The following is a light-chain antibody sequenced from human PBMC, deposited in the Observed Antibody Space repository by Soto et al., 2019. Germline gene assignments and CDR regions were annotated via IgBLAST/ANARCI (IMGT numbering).Light chain of an antibody. Sequence: DIQMTQSPSSLSASVGDRVTITCRASQDISVYLALYQQKPGKVPKLLIYSASTLQSGVPSRFSGSGSGTEFTLTISSLQPEDVAIYYCQKFNTSPLTFGQGTRLEIK. CDR1: QDISVY. J-gene: IGKJ5*01. CDR2: SAS. V-gene: IGKV1-27*01. CDR3: QKFNTSPLT.